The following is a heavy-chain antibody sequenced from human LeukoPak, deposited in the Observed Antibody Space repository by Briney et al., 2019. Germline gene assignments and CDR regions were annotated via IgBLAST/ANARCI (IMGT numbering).Heavy chain of an antibody. Sequence: SETLSLTCTVSGGSISSSSYYWGWIRQPPGKGLEWIGSIYYSGSTYYNPSLKSRVTISVDTSKNQFSLKLSSVTAADTAVYYCARVWSGWPGLYYYMDVWGQGTLVTVSS. J-gene: IGHJ6*03. CDR3: ARVWSGWPGLYYYMDV. V-gene: IGHV4-39*01. D-gene: IGHD3-3*01. CDR1: GGSISSSSYY. CDR2: IYYSGST.